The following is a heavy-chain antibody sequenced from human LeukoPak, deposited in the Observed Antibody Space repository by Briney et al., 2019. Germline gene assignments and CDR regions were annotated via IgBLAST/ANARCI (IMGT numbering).Heavy chain of an antibody. Sequence: PGGSLRLSCAASGFTFSNYGMHWVLQAPGKGLEWVALISYDGSNKYYADSVKGRFTISRDNSKNTLYLQMNSLRAEDTAVYYCAKDSWSGYYSPLDYWGQGTQVTVSS. J-gene: IGHJ4*02. D-gene: IGHD3-3*01. CDR1: GFTFSNYG. CDR2: ISYDGSNK. CDR3: AKDSWSGYYSPLDY. V-gene: IGHV3-30*18.